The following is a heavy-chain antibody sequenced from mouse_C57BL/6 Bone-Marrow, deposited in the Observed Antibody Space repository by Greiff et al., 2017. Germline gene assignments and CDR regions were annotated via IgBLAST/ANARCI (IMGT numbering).Heavy chain of an antibody. J-gene: IGHJ3*01. CDR1: GFTFSDYY. D-gene: IGHD1-1*02. CDR2: INYDGSST. Sequence: EVMLVESEGGLVQPGSSMKLSCTASGFTFSDYYMAWVRQVPEKGLEWVANINYDGSSTYYLDSLKSRFIISRDNAKNILYLQMSRLKSEDTATYYCARILLCGFAYWGQGTLVTVSA. CDR3: ARILLCGFAY. V-gene: IGHV5-16*01.